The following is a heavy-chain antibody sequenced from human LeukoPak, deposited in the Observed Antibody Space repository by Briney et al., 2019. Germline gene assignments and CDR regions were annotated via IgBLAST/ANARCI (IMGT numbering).Heavy chain of an antibody. V-gene: IGHV3-30*02. CDR2: IRYDGSNK. Sequence: PGGSLRLSCAASGFTFSSYGMHWVRQAPGKGLEWVAFIRYDGSNKYYADSVKGRFTISRDNSKNTLYLQMNSLRAEDTAVYYCARDKKEGATLFDNWGQGTLVTVSS. CDR1: GFTFSSYG. CDR3: ARDKKEGATLFDN. J-gene: IGHJ4*02. D-gene: IGHD5-24*01.